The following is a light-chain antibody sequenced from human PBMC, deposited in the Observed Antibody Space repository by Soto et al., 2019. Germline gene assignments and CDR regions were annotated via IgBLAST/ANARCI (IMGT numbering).Light chain of an antibody. CDR3: QQYNNYSPRT. Sequence: DIQMTQSPSTLSASVGDRVTITCRASQSISSWLAWYQQKPGKAPKLLIYKASSLESGVPSRFSGSGSGTEFTLTISSLQPDDFATYYCQQYNNYSPRTFDQGTKVEIK. V-gene: IGKV1-5*03. CDR1: QSISSW. J-gene: IGKJ1*01. CDR2: KAS.